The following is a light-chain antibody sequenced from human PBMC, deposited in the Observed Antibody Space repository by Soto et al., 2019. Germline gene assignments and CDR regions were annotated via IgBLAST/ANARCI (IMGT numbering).Light chain of an antibody. V-gene: IGLV1-40*01. CDR3: QSYDSSLTCWV. CDR2: GHS. J-gene: IGLJ3*02. CDR1: SSNIVAGYD. Sequence: QSVLTQPPSVSGAPGQRVTISCTGSSSNIVAGYDVHWYQQLPGTAPKLLIYGHSNRPSGIPDRFSGSKSGTSASLAITGLQADDEADYYCQSYDSSLTCWVFGGGTQLTVL.